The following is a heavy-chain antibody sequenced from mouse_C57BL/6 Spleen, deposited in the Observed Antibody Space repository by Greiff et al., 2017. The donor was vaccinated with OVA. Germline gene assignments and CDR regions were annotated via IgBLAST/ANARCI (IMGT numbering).Heavy chain of an antibody. CDR1: GYTFTSYW. J-gene: IGHJ4*01. D-gene: IGHD2-3*01. Sequence: QVHVKQPGAELVRPGSSVKLSCKASGYTFTSYWMHWVKQRPIQGLEWIGNIDPSDSETHYNQTFKDKATLTVDKSSSTAYMQLSSLTSEDSAVYYCARKMGSRSSYAMDDWGQGTSVTVSS. CDR2: IDPSDSET. CDR3: ARKMGSRSSYAMDD. V-gene: IGHV1-52*01.